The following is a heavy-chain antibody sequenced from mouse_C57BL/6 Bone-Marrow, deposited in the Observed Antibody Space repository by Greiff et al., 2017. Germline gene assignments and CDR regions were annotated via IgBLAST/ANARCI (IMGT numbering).Heavy chain of an antibody. CDR1: GYTFTSYW. CDR3: ARRGTIDYDNYYAMDY. J-gene: IGHJ4*01. V-gene: IGHV1-55*01. Sequence: QVQLKQPGAELVKPGASVKMSCKASGYTFTSYWITWVKQRPGQGLEWIGDIYPGSGSTNYNEKFKSKATLTVDTSSSTAYMQLNSLTSEDSAVYYGARRGTIDYDNYYAMDYWGQGTSVTVSS. CDR2: IYPGSGST. D-gene: IGHD2-4*01.